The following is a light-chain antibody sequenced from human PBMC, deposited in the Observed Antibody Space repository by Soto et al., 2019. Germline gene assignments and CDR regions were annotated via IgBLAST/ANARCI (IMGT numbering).Light chain of an antibody. J-gene: IGLJ2*01. CDR3: QSYDSSQSGDVV. V-gene: IGLV1-40*01. Sequence: QSVLTQPPSVSGAPGQRVTISCTGSSSNIGAGYDVHWYQQLPGTAPKLLIYGNSNRPSGVPDRFSGSKSGTSASLAITGHQAEDEADSYCQSYDSSQSGDVVFGGGTQLTVL. CDR2: GNS. CDR1: SSNIGAGYD.